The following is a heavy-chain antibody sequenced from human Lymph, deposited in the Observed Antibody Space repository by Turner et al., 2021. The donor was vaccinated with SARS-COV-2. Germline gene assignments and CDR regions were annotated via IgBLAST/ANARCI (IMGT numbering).Heavy chain of an antibody. V-gene: IGHV4-31*03. J-gene: IGHJ4*02. CDR2: IYDSGSN. CDR1: GGSISSGGYY. Sequence: QVQLQESGPGLVKPSQTLSLPCTVSGGSISSGGYYWSWIRHHPGKGLEWNGYIYDSGSNYYNPSLKSRVTISVDTSKNQFSLQLSAVTAADTAVYYCARDYGGNSNYFGYWGQGTLVTVSS. CDR3: ARDYGGNSNYFGY. D-gene: IGHD4-17*01.